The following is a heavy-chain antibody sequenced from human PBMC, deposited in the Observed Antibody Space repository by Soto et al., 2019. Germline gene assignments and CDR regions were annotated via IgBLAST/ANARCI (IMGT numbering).Heavy chain of an antibody. CDR2: ISNSGGTT. V-gene: IGHV3-23*01. Sequence: EAQLLESGGGLAHQGGSLTLSCAASGVTFSSYAMTWVRQAPGKGLEWLSTISNSGGTTHYADSVKGRFTVSRDNFKSTLYLLMNSLRAEDTAVYYCAKLRRGTTGTEGFDPWGQGTLVTVSS. J-gene: IGHJ5*02. D-gene: IGHD1-7*01. CDR3: AKLRRGTTGTEGFDP. CDR1: GVTFSSYA.